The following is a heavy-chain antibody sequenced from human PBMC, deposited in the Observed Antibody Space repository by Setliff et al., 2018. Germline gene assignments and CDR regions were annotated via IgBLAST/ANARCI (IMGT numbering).Heavy chain of an antibody. CDR1: GYSFTSYW. J-gene: IGHJ6*02. D-gene: IGHD2-15*01. CDR2: IIPIFGTA. V-gene: IGHV1-69*01. Sequence: PGESLKISCKGSGYSFTSYWSAWVRQAPGQGLEWMGGIIPIFGTANYAQKFQGRVTITADESTSTAYMELSSLRSEDTAVYYCARASVASKLGFYYYVMDVWGQGTTVTVS. CDR3: ARASVASKLGFYYYVMDV.